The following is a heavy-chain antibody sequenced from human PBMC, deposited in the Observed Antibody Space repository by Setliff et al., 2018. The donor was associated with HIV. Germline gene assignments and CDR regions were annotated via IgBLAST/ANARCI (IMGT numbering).Heavy chain of an antibody. CDR2: INEDGTEK. J-gene: IGHJ4*02. D-gene: IGHD3-22*01. CDR3: ARPQHIYDDSSDDY. CDR1: GFTFSDYI. Sequence: GGSLRLSCAASGFTFSDYIMHWVRQAPGKGLEWVANINEDGTEKYYVDSVRGRSTISRDNANNSLYLQMSSLKTEDTAVYYCARPQHIYDDSSDDYWGQGTLVTVSS. V-gene: IGHV3-7*03.